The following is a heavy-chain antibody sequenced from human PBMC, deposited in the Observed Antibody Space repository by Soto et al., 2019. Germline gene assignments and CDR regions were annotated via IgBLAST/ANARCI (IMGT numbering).Heavy chain of an antibody. J-gene: IGHJ4*02. Sequence: QVHLVESGGGVVQPGGSLRLSCVASGFTFSRYAMHWVRQAPGQGLEWVAVISRDGSSTYYGYSVKGRFTVSSDNSNNTLYLSMTSLRPDDTAVFYCARSRNGAVPDSINFWGQGTLVTVSS. CDR3: ARSRNGAVPDSINF. D-gene: IGHD2-8*01. CDR1: GFTFSRYA. V-gene: IGHV3-30-3*01. CDR2: ISRDGSST.